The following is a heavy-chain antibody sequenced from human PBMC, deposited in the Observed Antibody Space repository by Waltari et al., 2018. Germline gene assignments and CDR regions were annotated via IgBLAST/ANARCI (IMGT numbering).Heavy chain of an antibody. J-gene: IGHJ6*02. Sequence: QLQLQESGPGLVKPSETLSLMCTVSGGSITSCSFPWTWIRQPPGKGLEWIGSVYYTGSAFYNPSLKSRLTISSDTSGNQFSLQVRSVTAADTAVYYCARLASPEGLDVWGQGTTVTVSS. CDR1: GGSITSCSFP. CDR3: ARLASPEGLDV. CDR2: VYYTGSA. V-gene: IGHV4-39*01.